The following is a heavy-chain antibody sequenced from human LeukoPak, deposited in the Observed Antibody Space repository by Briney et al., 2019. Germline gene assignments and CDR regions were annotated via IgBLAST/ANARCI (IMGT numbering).Heavy chain of an antibody. CDR3: AKDPGYQPPGYYMDV. D-gene: IGHD2-2*01. Sequence: GGSLRLSCAASGLTFSTYGMHWVRQAPGKGLVWEAFIGYDGSNKWYAGSVKGRFTISRDNSKNTLYLEMNSLRAEDTAVYYCAKDPGYQPPGYYMDVWGKGTTVTVSS. V-gene: IGHV3-30*02. J-gene: IGHJ6*03. CDR2: IGYDGSNK. CDR1: GLTFSTYG.